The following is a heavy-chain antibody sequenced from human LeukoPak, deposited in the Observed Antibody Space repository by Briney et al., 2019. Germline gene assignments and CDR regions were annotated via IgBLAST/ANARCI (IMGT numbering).Heavy chain of an antibody. J-gene: IGHJ4*02. Sequence: PSETLSLTCTVSGGSISSGSYYWSWIRQPAGKGLEWIGRIYTSGSTNYNPSLKSRVTMSVDTSKNQFSLKLSSVTAADTAVYYCVVGIAAAVDYWGQGTLVTVSS. D-gene: IGHD6-13*01. V-gene: IGHV4-61*02. CDR1: GGSISSGSYY. CDR2: IYTSGST. CDR3: VVGIAAAVDY.